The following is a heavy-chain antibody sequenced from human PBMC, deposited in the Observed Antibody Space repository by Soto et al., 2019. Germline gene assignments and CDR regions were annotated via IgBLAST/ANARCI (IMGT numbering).Heavy chain of an antibody. Sequence: GASVKVSCKASGGTFSSYAISWVRQAPGQGLEWMGGIIPIFGTANYAQKFQGRVTITADESTSTAYMELSSLRSEDTAVYYCARDLYMGYTQPRSYYYYGMDVWGQGTTVTVSS. CDR3: ARDLYMGYTQPRSYYYYGMDV. D-gene: IGHD5-18*01. V-gene: IGHV1-69*13. CDR1: GGTFSSYA. J-gene: IGHJ6*02. CDR2: IIPIFGTA.